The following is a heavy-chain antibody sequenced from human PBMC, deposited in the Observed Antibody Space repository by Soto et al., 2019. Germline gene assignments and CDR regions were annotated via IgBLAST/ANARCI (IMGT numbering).Heavy chain of an antibody. CDR2: INPDNGNT. Sequence: ASVKVSCKASGYTFTGYTMNRVRQAPGQRVAWMGWINPDNGNTKSSQKFQDRVIITRDKSASRVYMVLGSVRAVDTAVYYCAKGIGTGQPDPWGQGTLVTVSS. CDR3: AKGIGTGQPDP. D-gene: IGHD1-1*01. V-gene: IGHV1-3*01. J-gene: IGHJ5*02. CDR1: GYTFTGYT.